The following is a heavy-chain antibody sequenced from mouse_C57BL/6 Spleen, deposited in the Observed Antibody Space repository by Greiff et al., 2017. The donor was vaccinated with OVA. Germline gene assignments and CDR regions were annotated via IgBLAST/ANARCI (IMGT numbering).Heavy chain of an antibody. CDR1: GFTFSDYG. Sequence: EVMLVESGGGLVKPGGSLKLSCAASGFTFSDYGMHWVRQAPEKGLEWVAYISSGSSTIYYADTVKGRFTISRDNAKNTLFLQMTSLRSEDTAMYYCARQSPLTGTTDYWGQGTTLTVSS. V-gene: IGHV5-17*01. J-gene: IGHJ2*01. D-gene: IGHD4-1*01. CDR3: ARQSPLTGTTDY. CDR2: ISSGSSTI.